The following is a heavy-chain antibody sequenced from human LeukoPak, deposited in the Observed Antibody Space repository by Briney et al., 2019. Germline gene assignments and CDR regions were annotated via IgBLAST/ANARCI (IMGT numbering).Heavy chain of an antibody. CDR2: INHSGST. D-gene: IGHD6-13*01. Sequence: PSETLSLTCAVYGGSFSGYYWSWIRQPPGKGLEWIGEINHSGSTNYNPSLKSRVTISVDTSKNQFSLKLSSVTAADTAVYYCARARGYSSSWTGYNWFDPWGQGTLVTVSS. V-gene: IGHV4-34*01. J-gene: IGHJ5*02. CDR1: GGSFSGYY. CDR3: ARARGYSSSWTGYNWFDP.